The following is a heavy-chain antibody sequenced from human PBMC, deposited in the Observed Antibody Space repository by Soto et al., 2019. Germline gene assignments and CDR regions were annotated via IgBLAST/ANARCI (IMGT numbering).Heavy chain of an antibody. CDR1: GFTFTSSA. D-gene: IGHD2-21*01. CDR2: IVVGSGNT. CDR3: ARQGVALDLDF. Sequence: GASVKVSCKSSGFTFTSSAMQWVRQARGQRLEWIGWIVVGSGNTNYAQKFQERITISRDDAKNMAFLEIHSLKTEDTAVYYCARQGVALDLDFWSQGTLVTVSS. V-gene: IGHV1-58*02. J-gene: IGHJ4*02.